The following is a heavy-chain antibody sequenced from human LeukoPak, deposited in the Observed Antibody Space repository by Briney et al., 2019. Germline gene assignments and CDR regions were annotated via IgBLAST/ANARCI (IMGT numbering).Heavy chain of an antibody. CDR3: ARPTVAGRRDWFDP. CDR1: GYTFTSYG. J-gene: IGHJ5*02. CDR2: ISAYNAYT. Sequence: ASVKVSCKASGYTFTSYGISWVRQAPGQGLEWVGWISAYNAYTNYTQKLQGRVTMTTDTSTSTAYMELRSLRSDDTAVYYCARPTVAGRRDWFDPWGQGILVTVSS. D-gene: IGHD6-19*01. V-gene: IGHV1-18*01.